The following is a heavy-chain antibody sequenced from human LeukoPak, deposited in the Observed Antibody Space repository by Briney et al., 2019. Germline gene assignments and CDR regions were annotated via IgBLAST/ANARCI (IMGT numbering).Heavy chain of an antibody. V-gene: IGHV1-69*13. CDR3: TGGGGRGYSYGGPGWFDP. Sequence: ASVKVSCKASGGTFSSYAISWVRQAPGQGLEWMGGIIPIFGTANYAQKFQGRVTITADESTSTAYMELSSRGSEDTAVYYRTGGGGRGYSYGGPGWFDPWGQGTLVTVSS. D-gene: IGHD5-18*01. J-gene: IGHJ5*02. CDR2: IIPIFGTA. CDR1: GGTFSSYA.